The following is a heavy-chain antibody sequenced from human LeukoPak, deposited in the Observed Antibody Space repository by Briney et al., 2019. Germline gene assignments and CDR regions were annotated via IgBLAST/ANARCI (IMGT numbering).Heavy chain of an antibody. CDR1: GGSISSYF. Sequence: PSETLSLTCTVSGGSISSYFWSWIRQPPGKGLEWIGYIYDSGRTNHNPSLKSRVTMPVDTSKKQFSLRLSSVTAADTAVYYCASLSSPGAMGRFDFWGQGTLVTVSS. CDR2: IYDSGRT. V-gene: IGHV4-59*08. CDR3: ASLSSPGAMGRFDF. J-gene: IGHJ4*02. D-gene: IGHD2-2*01.